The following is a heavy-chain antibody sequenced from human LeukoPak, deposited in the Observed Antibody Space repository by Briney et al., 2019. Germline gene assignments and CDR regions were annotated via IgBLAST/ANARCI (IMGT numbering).Heavy chain of an antibody. J-gene: IGHJ4*02. Sequence: QPGGSLRLSCAASGFTFSNYDMHWVRQPTGKGLEWVSTIGTAGDTYYPGSVKGRFTISRENAKNSLYLQMNSLRAGDTAVYYCARARPDYSSGWDYWGQGTLVTVSS. CDR2: IGTAGDT. CDR1: GFTFSNYD. V-gene: IGHV3-13*01. D-gene: IGHD6-19*01. CDR3: ARARPDYSSGWDY.